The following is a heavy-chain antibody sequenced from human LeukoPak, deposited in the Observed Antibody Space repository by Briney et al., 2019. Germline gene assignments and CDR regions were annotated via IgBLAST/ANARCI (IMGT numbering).Heavy chain of an antibody. CDR3: ATGVANRIQQFDY. CDR1: GFTFSDYY. Sequence: GGSLRLSCAASGFTFSDYYMSWIRQAPGKALEWVSYISSSGSTIYYADSVKGRFTISRDNAKNSLYLQMNSLRAEDTAVYYCATGVANRIQQFDYWGQGTLVTVSS. J-gene: IGHJ4*02. D-gene: IGHD5-18*01. V-gene: IGHV3-11*01. CDR2: ISSSGSTI.